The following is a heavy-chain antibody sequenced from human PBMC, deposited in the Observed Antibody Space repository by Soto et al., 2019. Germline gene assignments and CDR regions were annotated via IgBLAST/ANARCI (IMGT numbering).Heavy chain of an antibody. Sequence: QVQLVQSGAEVKEPGASVRVSCKASGYAFTSHTIHWARQAPGQGLEWMGWIVISNGSPRYAPQFQGRVTFGRDTSATTAYMELSSLTSEDTAAYYCAREPEDGVLGDYWGQGTPVVVSS. J-gene: IGHJ4*02. CDR3: AREPEDGVLGDY. D-gene: IGHD3-10*01. CDR2: IVISNGSP. CDR1: GYAFTSHT. V-gene: IGHV1-3*04.